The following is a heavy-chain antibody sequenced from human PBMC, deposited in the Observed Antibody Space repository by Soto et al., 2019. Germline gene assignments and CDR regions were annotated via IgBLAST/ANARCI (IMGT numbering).Heavy chain of an antibody. J-gene: IGHJ5*02. CDR1: GGSISSYY. V-gene: IGHV4-59*01. CDR3: AREGEQLVHDNWFDP. CDR2: IYYSGST. D-gene: IGHD6-6*01. Sequence: SETLSLTCTVSGGSISSYYWSWIRQPPGKGLEWIGYIYYSGSTNYNPSLKSRVTISVDTSKNQFSLKLSSVTAADTAVYYCAREGEQLVHDNWFDPWGQGTLATVSS.